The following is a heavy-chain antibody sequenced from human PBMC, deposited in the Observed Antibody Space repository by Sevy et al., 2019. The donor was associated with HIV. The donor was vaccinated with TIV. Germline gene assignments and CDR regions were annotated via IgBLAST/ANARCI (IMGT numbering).Heavy chain of an antibody. CDR1: GFSFSSYS. V-gene: IGHV3-21*01. Sequence: GGSLRLSCAASGFSFSSYSVSWVHQAPGKGLEWVASIGSSNSYIYYADSVKGRFTISRDNAKNSLFLHMNTLRAEDTSVYYCARSYSSSWYILYYFEYWGHGTPVTVSS. CDR2: IGSSNSYI. J-gene: IGHJ4*01. D-gene: IGHD6-13*01. CDR3: ARSYSSSWYILYYFEY.